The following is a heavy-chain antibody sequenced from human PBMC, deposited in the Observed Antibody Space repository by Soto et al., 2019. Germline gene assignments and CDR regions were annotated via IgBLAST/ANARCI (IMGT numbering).Heavy chain of an antibody. CDR2: IYHSGST. D-gene: IGHD3-22*01. CDR3: ARAGNYYDSSGSYLGYYGMDV. Sequence: TLSLTCAVSGGSISSSNWWSWVRQPPGKGLEWIGEIYHSGSTNYNPSLKSRVTISVDKSKNQFSLKLSSVTAADTAVYYCARAGNYYDSSGSYLGYYGMDVWGQGTTVTVSS. V-gene: IGHV4-4*02. CDR1: GGSISSSNW. J-gene: IGHJ6*02.